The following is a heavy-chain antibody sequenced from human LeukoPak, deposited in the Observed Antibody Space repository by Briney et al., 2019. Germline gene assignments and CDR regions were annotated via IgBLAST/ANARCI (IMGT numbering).Heavy chain of an antibody. V-gene: IGHV3-15*07. CDR1: GFNFNNAW. CDR2: IRSNAYGGAT. CDR3: TRGSNRDDSSDFDC. Sequence: PGGSLGLPCAASGFNFNNAWMDWVRQAPGKGLEWVGRIRSNAYGGATESAAPVTGRFTISRDDSENTMYLQMNSLKIEDTAVYYCTRGSNRDDSSDFDCWGQGTLVTVSS. J-gene: IGHJ4*02. D-gene: IGHD3-22*01.